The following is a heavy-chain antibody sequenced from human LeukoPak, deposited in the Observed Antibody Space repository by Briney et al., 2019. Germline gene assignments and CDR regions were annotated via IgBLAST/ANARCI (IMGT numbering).Heavy chain of an antibody. Sequence: PSETLSLTCAVYGGSFSGYYWSWIRQPPGKGLEWIGEINHSGSTNYNPSLKSRVTISVDTSKNQFSLKLSSVTAADTAVYYCARGRVVIIGYGMDVWGQGTTVTVSS. J-gene: IGHJ6*02. CDR1: GGSFSGYY. D-gene: IGHD3-22*01. V-gene: IGHV4-34*01. CDR3: ARGRVVIIGYGMDV. CDR2: INHSGST.